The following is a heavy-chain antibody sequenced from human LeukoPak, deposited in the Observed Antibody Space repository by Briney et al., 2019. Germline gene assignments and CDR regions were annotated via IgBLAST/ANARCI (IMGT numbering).Heavy chain of an antibody. Sequence: ASVKVSCKASGYTFTGYYMHWVRQAPGQGLEWMGWINPNSGGTNYAQKFQGRVTMTRDTSISTAYMELGRLRSDDTAVYYCARGEIYDYVWGSYRPWGQGTLVTVSS. CDR2: INPNSGGT. CDR1: GYTFTGYY. J-gene: IGHJ4*02. V-gene: IGHV1-2*02. CDR3: ARGEIYDYVWGSYRP. D-gene: IGHD3-16*02.